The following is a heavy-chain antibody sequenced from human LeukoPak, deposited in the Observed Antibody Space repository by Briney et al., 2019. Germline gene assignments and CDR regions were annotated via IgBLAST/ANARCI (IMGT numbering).Heavy chain of an antibody. V-gene: IGHV1-18*01. J-gene: IGHJ3*01. CDR3: ARVLAAAARGNAFDV. CDR2: ISAYNGNT. D-gene: IGHD6-13*01. CDR1: GYTFTSYG. Sequence: ASVKVSCKASGYTFTSYGISWVRQAPGQGLEWMGWISAYNGNTNYAQKLQGRVTVTTDTSTSTAFMELRSLRPDDTAVYYCARVLAAAARGNAFDVWGQGTMVTVSS.